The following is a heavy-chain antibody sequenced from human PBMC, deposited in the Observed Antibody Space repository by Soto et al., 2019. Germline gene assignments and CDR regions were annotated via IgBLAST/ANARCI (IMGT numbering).Heavy chain of an antibody. D-gene: IGHD3-22*01. J-gene: IGHJ3*02. CDR3: ARDTYYYDSSDHFSADAFDI. CDR2: ISNDGSST. CDR1: GFTSSSYW. V-gene: IGHV3-74*01. Sequence: PGGSLRLSCAASGFTSSSYWIHWVRQAPGKGLVWFSRISNDGSSTNYADSVKGRFTISRDNAKNTVYLQMNSLRAEDTAVYYCARDTYYYDSSDHFSADAFDIWGQGTMVTVSS.